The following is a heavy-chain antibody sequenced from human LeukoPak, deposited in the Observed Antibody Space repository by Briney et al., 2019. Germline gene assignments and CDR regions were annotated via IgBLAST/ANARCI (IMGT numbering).Heavy chain of an antibody. CDR3: ARGTVTKAFDI. Sequence: GGSLRLSCAGSGFTFDTYSINWVRQAPGKGLEWVSLISSDSSYIFYAESVKGRFTISRDNAKNSVHLQMNSLRGEDTAVYYCARGTVTKAFDIWGQGTMVTVSS. V-gene: IGHV3-21*01. D-gene: IGHD4-17*01. CDR2: ISSDSSYI. CDR1: GFTFDTYS. J-gene: IGHJ3*02.